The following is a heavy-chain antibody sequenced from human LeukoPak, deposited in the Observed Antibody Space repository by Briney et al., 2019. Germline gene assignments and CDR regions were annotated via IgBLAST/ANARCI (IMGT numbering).Heavy chain of an antibody. J-gene: IGHJ3*02. CDR1: GFTFSSYA. CDR2: ISGNGGST. V-gene: IGHV3-23*01. D-gene: IGHD3-22*01. Sequence: GGSLRLSCAASGFTFSSYAMSWVRQAPGKGLEWVSGISGNGGSTYYADSVKGRFTISRDNSKNTLYLQMNSLRAEDTAVYYCAKVRRGYYDSSGYYSNDAFDIWGQGTMVAVSS. CDR3: AKVRRGYYDSSGYYSNDAFDI.